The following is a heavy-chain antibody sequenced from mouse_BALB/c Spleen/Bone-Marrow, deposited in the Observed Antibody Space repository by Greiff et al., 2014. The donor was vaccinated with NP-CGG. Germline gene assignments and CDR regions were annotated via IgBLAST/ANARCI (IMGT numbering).Heavy chain of an antibody. J-gene: IGHJ4*01. CDR3: ARGLWLRRSYYAMDY. D-gene: IGHD2-2*01. CDR1: GYTFSSYW. Sequence: QVQLQQSGAELMKPGASVKISCMATGYTFSSYWIEWVKQRPGHGLEWIGEILPGSGSTNYNEKFKGKATFTADTSSNTAYMQLSSLTSEDSAVYYCARGLWLRRSYYAMDYWGQGTSVTVSS. V-gene: IGHV1-9*01. CDR2: ILPGSGST.